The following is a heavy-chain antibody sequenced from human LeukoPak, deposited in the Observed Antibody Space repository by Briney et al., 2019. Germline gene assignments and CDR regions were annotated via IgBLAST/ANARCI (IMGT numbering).Heavy chain of an antibody. CDR2: IYYSGST. CDR1: GGSISSYY. J-gene: IGHJ5*02. D-gene: IGHD3-3*01. Sequence: SETLSLTCAVSGGSISSYYWSWIRQPPGKGLEWIGYIYYSGSTNYNPSLKSRVTISVDTSKNQFSLKLSSVTAADTAVYYRARVSDYDFWSGDNWFDPWGQGTLVTVSS. CDR3: ARVSDYDFWSGDNWFDP. V-gene: IGHV4-59*01.